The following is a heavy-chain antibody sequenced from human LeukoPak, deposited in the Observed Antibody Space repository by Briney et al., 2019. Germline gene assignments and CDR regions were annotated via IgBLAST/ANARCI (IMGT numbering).Heavy chain of an antibody. D-gene: IGHD6-6*01. J-gene: IGHJ5*02. CDR2: ISYDGSNK. V-gene: IGHV3-30-3*01. CDR1: GFTFSSYA. CDR3: ARGRGSIAARPDLGWFDP. Sequence: PGGSLRLSCAASGFTFSSYAMHWVRQAPGKGLEWVAVISYDGSNKYYADSVKGRFTISRDNSKNTLYLQMNSLRAEDTAVYYYARGRGSIAARPDLGWFDPWGQGTLVTVSS.